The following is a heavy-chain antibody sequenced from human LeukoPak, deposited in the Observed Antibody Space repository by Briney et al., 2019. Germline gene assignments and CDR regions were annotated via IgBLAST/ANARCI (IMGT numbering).Heavy chain of an antibody. CDR3: TTQLNYFDY. J-gene: IGHJ4*02. V-gene: IGHV3-15*05. Sequence: GGSLRLSCAASGFTFSNAWMSWVRQPPGKGLEWVVLIKSKTDGGTTDYAAPVKGRFTISSEDSKTPLNLQMNTLNTDDTAVYYCTTQLNYFDYWGQGTLVTVSS. CDR2: IKSKTDGGTT. D-gene: IGHD6-6*01. CDR1: GFTFSNAW.